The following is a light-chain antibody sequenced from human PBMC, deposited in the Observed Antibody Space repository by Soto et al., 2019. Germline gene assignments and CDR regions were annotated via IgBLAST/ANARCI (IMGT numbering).Light chain of an antibody. CDR1: SSDVGGYYF. Sequence: QSALTQPASVSGSPGQSITISCTGTSSDVGGYYFVSWYQQRPGKAPQLMIYEVSNRPSGVSNRLSGSKSGNTASLTISGHQAEDEADYYCTSYTSSTTDVVSTGTKLTVL. V-gene: IGLV2-14*01. J-gene: IGLJ1*01. CDR2: EVS. CDR3: TSYTSSTTDV.